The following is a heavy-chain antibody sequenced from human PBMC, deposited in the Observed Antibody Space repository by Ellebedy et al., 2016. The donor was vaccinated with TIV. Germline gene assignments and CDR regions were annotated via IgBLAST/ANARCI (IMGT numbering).Heavy chain of an antibody. V-gene: IGHV3-11*04. Sequence: GESLKISCAASGFTFSDYYMSWIRQAPGKGLEWVSYISSSSSTIYYADSVKGRFTISRDNAKNSLYLQMNSLRDEDTAVYYCAREHSSSWYRWYYGMDVWGQGTTVTVSS. CDR3: AREHSSSWYRWYYGMDV. J-gene: IGHJ6*02. D-gene: IGHD6-13*01. CDR2: ISSSSSTI. CDR1: GFTFSDYY.